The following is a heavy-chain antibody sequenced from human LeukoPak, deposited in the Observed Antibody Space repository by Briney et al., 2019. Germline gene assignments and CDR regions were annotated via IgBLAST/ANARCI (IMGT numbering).Heavy chain of an antibody. CDR2: INHSGST. CDR3: ARGRFLEWHNWFDP. V-gene: IGHV4-34*01. Sequence: SETLSLTCAVYGGSFSGYYWSWIRQPPGKGLEWIGEINHSGSTNYNPSLKSRVTISVDTSKNQFSLKLSSVTAADTAVYYCARGRFLEWHNWFDPWGQGTLVTVSS. CDR1: GGSFSGYY. J-gene: IGHJ5*02. D-gene: IGHD3-3*01.